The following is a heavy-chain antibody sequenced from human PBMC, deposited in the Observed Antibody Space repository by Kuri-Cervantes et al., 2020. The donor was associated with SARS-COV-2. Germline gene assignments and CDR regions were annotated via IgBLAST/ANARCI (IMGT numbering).Heavy chain of an antibody. V-gene: IGHV1-24*01. CDR1: GYTLTELS. D-gene: IGHD3-3*01. CDR3: ARQGGGFLEWSYYFDY. J-gene: IGHJ4*02. CDR2: FDPEDGET. Sequence: ASVNVSCKVSGYTLTELSMHWVRQAPGKGLEWMGGFDPEDGETIYAQKFQGRVTMTEDTSTDTAYMELSSLRAEDTAVYYCARQGGGFLEWSYYFDYWGQGTLVTVSS.